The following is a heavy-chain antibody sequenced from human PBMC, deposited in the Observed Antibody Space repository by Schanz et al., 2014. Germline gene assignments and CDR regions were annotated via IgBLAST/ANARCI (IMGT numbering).Heavy chain of an antibody. Sequence: EVQLVESGGALVQPGGSLRLSCVASGFTFSSYAMSWVRQPPGKGLEWVSAISGNGGSTYFADSVKGRFTISRDNSDNTLFLQMNSLRAEDTAVYYCAKVREWWPYYFDYWGQGTLVTVSS. J-gene: IGHJ4*02. D-gene: IGHD2-15*01. CDR2: ISGNGGST. CDR3: AKVREWWPYYFDY. CDR1: GFTFSSYA. V-gene: IGHV3-23*04.